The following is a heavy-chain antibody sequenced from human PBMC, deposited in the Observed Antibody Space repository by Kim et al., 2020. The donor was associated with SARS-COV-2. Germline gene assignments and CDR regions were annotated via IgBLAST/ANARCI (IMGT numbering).Heavy chain of an antibody. CDR1: GGTFSSYA. Sequence: SVKVSCKASGGTFSSYAISWVRQAPGQGLEWMGRIIPILGIANYAQKFQGRVTITADKSTSTAYMELSSLRSEDTAVYYCARVPDFWSGRTSVFWYFDLWGRGTLVTVSS. D-gene: IGHD3-3*01. CDR2: IIPILGIA. CDR3: ARVPDFWSGRTSVFWYFDL. V-gene: IGHV1-69*04. J-gene: IGHJ2*01.